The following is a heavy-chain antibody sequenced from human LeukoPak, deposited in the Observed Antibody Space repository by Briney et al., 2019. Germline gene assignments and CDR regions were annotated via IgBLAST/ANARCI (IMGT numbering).Heavy chain of an antibody. V-gene: IGHV3-21*01. CDR1: GFTFSSYS. CDR3: ASEVGATAHGDY. J-gene: IGHJ4*02. Sequence: GGSLRLSCAASGFTFSSYSMNWVRQAPGKGLEWVSSISSSSSYIYYADSVKGRFTISRDNAKNSLYLQMNSLRAEDTTVYYCASEVGATAHGDYWGQGTLVTVSS. D-gene: IGHD1-26*01. CDR2: ISSSSSYI.